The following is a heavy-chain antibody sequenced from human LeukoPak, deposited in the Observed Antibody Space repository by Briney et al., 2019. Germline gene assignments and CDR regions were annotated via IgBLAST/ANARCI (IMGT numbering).Heavy chain of an antibody. CDR3: ARDREDYGDYMFGY. J-gene: IGHJ4*02. Sequence: ASVKVSCKASGGTFSSYAISWVRQAPGQGLEWMGWISAYNGNTNYAQKLQGRVTMTTDTSTSTAYMELRSLRSDDTAVYYCARDREDYGDYMFGYWGQGTLVTVSS. CDR1: GGTFSSYA. D-gene: IGHD4-17*01. V-gene: IGHV1-18*01. CDR2: ISAYNGNT.